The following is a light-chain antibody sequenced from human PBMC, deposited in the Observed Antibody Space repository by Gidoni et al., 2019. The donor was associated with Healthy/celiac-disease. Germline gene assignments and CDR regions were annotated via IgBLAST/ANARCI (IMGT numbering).Light chain of an antibody. V-gene: IGKV3-20*01. CDR1: QSVSSSY. CDR3: QQYGSSPYS. Sequence: DIALTHSPGTLPWSPGERATLSCRASQSVSSSYLAWYQQKPGQAPRLLIYGASSRATGIPDRFSGSGSGTDFTLTISRLEPEDFAVYYCQQYGSSPYSFGQGTKLEIK. J-gene: IGKJ2*03. CDR2: GAS.